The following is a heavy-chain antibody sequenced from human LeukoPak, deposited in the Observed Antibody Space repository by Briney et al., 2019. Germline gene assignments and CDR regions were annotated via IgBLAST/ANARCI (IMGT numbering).Heavy chain of an antibody. CDR3: AKDAGYSSGREFDY. D-gene: IGHD6-19*01. CDR2: INDEGTNK. Sequence: GGSLRLSCEDSGFTFSTYAMSWVRQAPGKGLEWVSTINDEGTNKYYADSVKGRFTISRDNSKNTLFLQMNSLRAGDTALYYCAKDAGYSSGREFDYWGQGTLVTVSS. V-gene: IGHV3-23*01. J-gene: IGHJ4*02. CDR1: GFTFSTYA.